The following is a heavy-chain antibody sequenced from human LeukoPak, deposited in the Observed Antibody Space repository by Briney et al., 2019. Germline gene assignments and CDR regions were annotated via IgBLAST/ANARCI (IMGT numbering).Heavy chain of an antibody. D-gene: IGHD6-13*01. Sequence: GGSLRLSCAASGFTFSNSAMSWVRQAPGKGLEWVSSISGSGDSTYDADSVKGRLTISRDNSKNTLYLQMNSLRVEDTAVYYCAKRLTYSSSWKYFDYWGQGTLVTVSS. CDR3: AKRLTYSSSWKYFDY. CDR2: ISGSGDST. CDR1: GFTFSNSA. J-gene: IGHJ4*02. V-gene: IGHV3-23*01.